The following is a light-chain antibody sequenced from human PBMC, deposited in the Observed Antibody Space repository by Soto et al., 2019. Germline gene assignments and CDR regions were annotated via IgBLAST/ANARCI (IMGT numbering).Light chain of an antibody. V-gene: IGLV2-14*03. CDR2: NVY. Sequence: QSALTQPASVSGSPVQSITISCNGTSSDVVAYNFVAWHQQHPGKDPKLLIYNVYDRPSGISYRFSGSKSGNTASLTISGLQGEDEADYYCSAYTVSRTYVFGTGTTLTVL. J-gene: IGLJ1*01. CDR3: SAYTVSRTYV. CDR1: SSDVVAYNF.